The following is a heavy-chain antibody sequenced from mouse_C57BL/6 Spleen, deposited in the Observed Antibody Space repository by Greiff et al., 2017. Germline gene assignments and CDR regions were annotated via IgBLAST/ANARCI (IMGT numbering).Heavy chain of an antibody. CDR1: GYAFSSYW. CDR3: ARWGAYYSNSPYFDY. J-gene: IGHJ2*01. Sequence: LVESGAELVKPGASVKISCKASGYAFSSYWMNWVKQRPGKGLEWIGQIYPGDGDTNYNGKFKGKATLTADKSSSTAYMQLSSLTSEDSAVYFCARWGAYYSNSPYFDYWGQGTTLTVSS. V-gene: IGHV1-80*01. CDR2: IYPGDGDT. D-gene: IGHD2-5*01.